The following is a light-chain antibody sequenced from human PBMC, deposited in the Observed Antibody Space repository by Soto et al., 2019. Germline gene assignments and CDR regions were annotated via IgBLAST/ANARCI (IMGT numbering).Light chain of an antibody. Sequence: IVLTQSPGTLSLSPGERATLSCRASQSVSSGSLAWYQQKPGQAPRLLIYAASSRATGIPDRFSASGSGTDFTLTISRVEPEDFAVYYCQQYGRSPSTFGQGTRLEIK. CDR2: AAS. CDR3: QQYGRSPST. J-gene: IGKJ5*01. V-gene: IGKV3-20*01. CDR1: QSVSSGS.